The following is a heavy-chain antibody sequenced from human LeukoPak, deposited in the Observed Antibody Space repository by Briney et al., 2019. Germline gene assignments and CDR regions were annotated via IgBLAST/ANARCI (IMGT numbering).Heavy chain of an antibody. V-gene: IGHV3-23*01. CDR1: GFTFSSYA. J-gene: IGHJ1*01. CDR3: AKDLGRGSGWYREEYFQH. Sequence: GGSLRLSCAASGFTFSSYAMSWVRQAPGKGLEWVSAISGSGGSTYYADSVKGRFTISRDNSKNTLYLQMNSLRAEDTAVYYCAKDLGRGSGWYREEYFQHWGQGTLVTVSS. CDR2: ISGSGGST. D-gene: IGHD6-19*01.